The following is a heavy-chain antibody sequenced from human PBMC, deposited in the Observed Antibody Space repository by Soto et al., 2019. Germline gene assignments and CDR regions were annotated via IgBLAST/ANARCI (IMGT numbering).Heavy chain of an antibody. V-gene: IGHV3-33*01. D-gene: IGHD4-17*01. Sequence: QVQLVESGGGVVQPGRSLRLSCAASGFTFSSYGMHWVRQAPGKGLEWVAVIWYDGSNKYYADSVKGRFTISRDNSKNTLYLQMNSLRAEDTAVYYCASRSLTVTTFDYWGKGTLVTVSS. CDR1: GFTFSSYG. CDR3: ASRSLTVTTFDY. J-gene: IGHJ4*02. CDR2: IWYDGSNK.